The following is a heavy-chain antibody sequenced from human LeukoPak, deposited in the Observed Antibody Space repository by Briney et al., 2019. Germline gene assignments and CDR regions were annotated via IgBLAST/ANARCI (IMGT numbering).Heavy chain of an antibody. CDR2: IYTSGST. J-gene: IGHJ6*03. Sequence: SETLSLTCTVSGGSISSGSYYWSWIQQPAGKGLEWIGRIYTSGSTNYNPSLKSRVTISVDTSKNQFSLKLSSVTAADTAVYYCARTAYNYYYMDVWGKGTTVTVSS. V-gene: IGHV4-61*02. CDR3: ARTAYNYYYMDV. D-gene: IGHD2-21*02. CDR1: GGSISSGSYY.